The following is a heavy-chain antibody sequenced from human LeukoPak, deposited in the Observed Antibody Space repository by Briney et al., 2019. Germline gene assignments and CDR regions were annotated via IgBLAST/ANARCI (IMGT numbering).Heavy chain of an antibody. D-gene: IGHD3-10*01. CDR3: ARGQCYYGSGSYAKLDY. CDR1: GGSISLSYYY. J-gene: IGHJ4*02. V-gene: IGHV4-39*07. CDR2: VYYSGTT. Sequence: SETLSLTCSVSGGSISLSYYYWGWIRQPPGKALEWIGSVYYSGTTSYNPSLKSRVTISVDMSKNQFSLKLSSVTAADTAVYYCARGQCYYGSGSYAKLDYWGQGTLVTVSS.